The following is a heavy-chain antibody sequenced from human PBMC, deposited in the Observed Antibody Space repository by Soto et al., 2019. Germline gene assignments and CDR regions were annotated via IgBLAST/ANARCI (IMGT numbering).Heavy chain of an antibody. CDR3: ASVSCSGGSCYYFYFDY. CDR1: GGSISSYY. D-gene: IGHD2-15*01. V-gene: IGHV4-59*01. CDR2: IYYSGST. J-gene: IGHJ4*02. Sequence: PSETLSLTCTVSGGSISSYYWSWIRQPPGKGLEWIGYIYYSGSTNYNPSLKSRVTISVDTSKNQFSLKLSSVTAADTAVYYCASVSCSGGSCYYFYFDYWGQGTLVTVSS.